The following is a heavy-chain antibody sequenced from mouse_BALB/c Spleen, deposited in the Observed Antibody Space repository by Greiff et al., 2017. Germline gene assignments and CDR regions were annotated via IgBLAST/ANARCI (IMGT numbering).Heavy chain of an antibody. CDR2: ISYSGST. CDR3: ARKGTYGNTYYFDY. J-gene: IGHJ2*01. V-gene: IGHV3-2*02. D-gene: IGHD2-1*01. Sequence: EVKLQESGPGLVKPSQSLSLTCTVTGYSITSDYAWNWIRQFPGNKLEWMGYISYSGSTSYNPSLKSRISITRDTSKNQFFLQLNSVTTEDTATYYCARKGTYGNTYYFDYWGQGTTLTVSS. CDR1: GYSITSDYA.